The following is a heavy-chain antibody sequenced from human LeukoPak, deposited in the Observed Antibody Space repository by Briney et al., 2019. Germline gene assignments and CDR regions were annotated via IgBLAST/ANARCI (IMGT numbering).Heavy chain of an antibody. V-gene: IGHV1-24*01. J-gene: IGHJ3*02. CDR3: ARDFSPHLPPTSYDVFDI. D-gene: IGHD2/OR15-2a*01. CDR1: GYTLTELS. CDR2: FDPEDGET. Sequence: VASVKVSCKVSGYTLTELSMHWVRQAPGKGLEWMGGFDPEDGETIYAQKFQGRVTMTEDTSTDTAYMELSSLRSEDTAVYYCARDFSPHLPPTSYDVFDIWGQGTMVTVSS.